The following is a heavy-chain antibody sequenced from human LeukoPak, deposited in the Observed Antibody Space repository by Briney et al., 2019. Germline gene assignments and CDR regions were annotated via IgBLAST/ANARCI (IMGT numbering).Heavy chain of an antibody. Sequence: SVKVSCKASGGTFSSYAISWVQQAPGQGLEWMGGIIPIFGTANYAQKFQGRVTITADESTSTAYMELSSLRSEDTAVYYCARVAARSYYYYYMDVWGKGTTVTVSS. CDR3: ARVAARSYYYYYMDV. CDR2: IIPIFGTA. D-gene: IGHD6-6*01. V-gene: IGHV1-69*13. CDR1: GGTFSSYA. J-gene: IGHJ6*03.